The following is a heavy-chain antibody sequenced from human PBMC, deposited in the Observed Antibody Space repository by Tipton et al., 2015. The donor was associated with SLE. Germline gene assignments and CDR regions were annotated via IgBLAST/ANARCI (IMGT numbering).Heavy chain of an antibody. V-gene: IGHV4-31*11. CDR1: GGSISSYY. CDR2: IYYSGST. CDR3: ARVSDYYDSSGYYPASYYFDY. Sequence: TLSLTCAVSGGSISSYYWSWIRQHPGKGLEWIGYIYYSGSTYYNPSLKSRVTISVDTSKNQFSLKLSSVTAADTAVYYCARVSDYYDSSGYYPASYYFDYWGQGTLVTVSS. D-gene: IGHD3-22*01. J-gene: IGHJ4*02.